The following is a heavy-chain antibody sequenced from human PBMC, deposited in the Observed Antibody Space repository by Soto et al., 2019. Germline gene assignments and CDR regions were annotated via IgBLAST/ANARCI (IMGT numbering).Heavy chain of an antibody. CDR2: IFHTGST. D-gene: IGHD1-26*01. J-gene: IGHJ6*02. CDR3: ATLLRLDGMDV. V-gene: IGHV4-38-2*01. Sequence: SETLSLTCAVSGYSISSGHSWGWIRQPPGKGLEWIGSIFHTGSTYYNPSLKSRVTLSVDTSKNQFSLKLSSVTAADTAVYFFATLLRLDGMDVWGQGTTVTFYS. CDR1: GYSISSGHS.